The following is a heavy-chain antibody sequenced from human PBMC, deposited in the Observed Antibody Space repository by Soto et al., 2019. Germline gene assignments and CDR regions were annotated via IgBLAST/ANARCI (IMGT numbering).Heavy chain of an antibody. V-gene: IGHV1-69*01. D-gene: IGHD2-15*01. J-gene: IGHJ6*02. CDR3: ARDLFFQDYYYGMDV. CDR2: IIPIFGTA. Sequence: QVQLVQSGAEVKKPGSSVKVSCKASGGTFSSYAISWVRQAPGQGLEWMGGIIPIFGTANYAQKFPGRVTISVDESASTAYMELSSLRSEDTAVYYCARDLFFQDYYYGMDVWGQGTTVTVSS. CDR1: GGTFSSYA.